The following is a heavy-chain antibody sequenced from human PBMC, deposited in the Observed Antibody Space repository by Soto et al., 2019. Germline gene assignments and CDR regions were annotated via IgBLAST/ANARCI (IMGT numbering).Heavy chain of an antibody. D-gene: IGHD6-19*01. CDR1: GGTFSKSG. V-gene: IGHV1-69*01. CDR3: AREEVSSGWYYFDY. CDR2: IMPTSGRP. J-gene: IGHJ4*02. Sequence: QVQLVQSGAEVKKPGSSVKVSCKASGGTFSKSGISWVRQAPGQGLECMGVIMPTSGRPDYAQKFQGRVIITADESTSTAYMELSGLTSEDTAVYYCAREEVSSGWYYFDYWGQGTLVTVSS.